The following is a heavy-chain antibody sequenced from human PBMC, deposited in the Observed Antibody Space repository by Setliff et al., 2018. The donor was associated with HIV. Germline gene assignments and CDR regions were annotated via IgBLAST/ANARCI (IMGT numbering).Heavy chain of an antibody. V-gene: IGHV3-49*04. J-gene: IGHJ4*02. Sequence: PGGSLRLSCTTSGFIFGDYAMTWVRQAPGKGLECVGFIRSKAYGGTPEYAASVKDRFTISRDDSKSIAYLQMDSLKTEDTAVYYCITDRLPGGGTYYTGFLGYWGLGTLVTVSS. CDR1: GFIFGDYA. D-gene: IGHD1-26*01. CDR2: IRSKAYGGTP. CDR3: ITDRLPGGGTYYTGFLGY.